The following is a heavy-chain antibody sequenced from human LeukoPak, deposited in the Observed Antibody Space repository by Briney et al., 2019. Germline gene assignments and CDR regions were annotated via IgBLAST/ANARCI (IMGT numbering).Heavy chain of an antibody. CDR1: GFTFNSYA. V-gene: IGHV3-23*01. Sequence: PGGSLRLSCAASGFTFNSYAMGWVRQAPGKGLEWVSVITGFGASTYYADSVKGRFTISRDDSKNTLSLQMNSLRAEDTAVYYCAKVGVFYGSGSHPYYFDYWGQGTLVTVSS. D-gene: IGHD3-10*01. J-gene: IGHJ4*02. CDR3: AKVGVFYGSGSHPYYFDY. CDR2: ITGFGAST.